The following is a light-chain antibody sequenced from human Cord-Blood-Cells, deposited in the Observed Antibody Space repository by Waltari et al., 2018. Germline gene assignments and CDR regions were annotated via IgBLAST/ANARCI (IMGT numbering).Light chain of an antibody. J-gene: IGLJ2*01. CDR1: SSDVGGYNY. Sequence: QSALTQPRSVSGSPGQSVTISCTGTSSDVGGYNYVSWYQQHPGKAPKLVIYDVSQRPSGFPDRFSGSKAGNTASLTISGLQAEDEADYYCCSYAGSYTFHVVFGGGTKLTVL. CDR2: DVS. V-gene: IGLV2-11*01. CDR3: CSYAGSYTFHVV.